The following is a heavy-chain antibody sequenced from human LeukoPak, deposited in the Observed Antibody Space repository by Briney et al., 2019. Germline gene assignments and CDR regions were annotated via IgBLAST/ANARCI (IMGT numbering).Heavy chain of an antibody. CDR2: ISGSGGST. V-gene: IGHV3-23*01. CDR1: GFTFSSYA. Sequence: GGSLRLSCAASGFTFSSYAMSWVRQAPGKGLEWVSAISGSGGSTYYADSVKGPFTISRDNSKNTLYLQMNSLRAEDTAVYYCAKSVRIVVVPAATPPLDYWGQGTLVIVSS. J-gene: IGHJ4*02. D-gene: IGHD2-2*01. CDR3: AKSVRIVVVPAATPPLDY.